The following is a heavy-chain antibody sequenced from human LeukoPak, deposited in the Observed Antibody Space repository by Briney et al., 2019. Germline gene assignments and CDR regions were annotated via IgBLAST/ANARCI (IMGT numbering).Heavy chain of an antibody. CDR3: AKENLEGYCSGGSCGAFDI. Sequence: GGSLRLSCAASGFSFDDYAMHWVRQAPGKGLEWVSGISWNSGSIGYADSVKGRFTISRDNAKNSLYLQMNSLRAEDTALYYCAKENLEGYCSGGSCGAFDIWGQGTMVTVSS. J-gene: IGHJ3*02. D-gene: IGHD2-15*01. CDR1: GFSFDDYA. CDR2: ISWNSGSI. V-gene: IGHV3-9*01.